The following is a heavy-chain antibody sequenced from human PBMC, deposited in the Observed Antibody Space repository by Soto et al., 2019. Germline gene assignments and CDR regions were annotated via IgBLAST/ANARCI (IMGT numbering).Heavy chain of an antibody. J-gene: IGHJ5*02. CDR1: GYTLTELS. D-gene: IGHD3-22*01. Sequence: ASVKVSCKVSGYTLTELSMHWVRQAPGKGLEWMGGFDPEDGETIYAQKFQGRVTMTEDTSTDTAYMELSSLRSEDTAVYYCAKALKYDYYDSSQSLSWGQGTLVTVSS. CDR2: FDPEDGET. V-gene: IGHV1-24*01. CDR3: AKALKYDYYDSSQSLS.